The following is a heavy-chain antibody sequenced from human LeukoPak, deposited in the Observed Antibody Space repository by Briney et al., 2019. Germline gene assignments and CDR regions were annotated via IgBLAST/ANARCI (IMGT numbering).Heavy chain of an antibody. Sequence: SETLSLTCTVSGGSISSSSYYWGWIRQPPGKGLEWIGSIYYSGSTCYNPSLKSRVTISVDTSKNQFSLKLSSVTAADTAVYYCARPGGSSFGFDYWGQGTLVTVSS. D-gene: IGHD6-6*01. CDR2: IYYSGST. J-gene: IGHJ4*02. CDR3: ARPGGSSFGFDY. V-gene: IGHV4-39*01. CDR1: GGSISSSSYY.